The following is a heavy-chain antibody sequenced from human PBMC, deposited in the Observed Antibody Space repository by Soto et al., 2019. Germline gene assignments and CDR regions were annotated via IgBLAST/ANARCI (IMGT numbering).Heavy chain of an antibody. D-gene: IGHD3-10*02. CDR1: GFSLRTSGVG. Sequence: PTLVNPTQTLTLTCTFSGFSLRTSGVGVGWIRQPPGKALECLALIYWDDDKRYSPSLKSRLTITKDTSKNQVVLTMNNMEPADTATSYLSKRSLSGMFWFDPWGQGPLETVSS. CDR2: IYWDDDK. V-gene: IGHV2-5*02. CDR3: SKRSLSGMFWFDP. J-gene: IGHJ5*02.